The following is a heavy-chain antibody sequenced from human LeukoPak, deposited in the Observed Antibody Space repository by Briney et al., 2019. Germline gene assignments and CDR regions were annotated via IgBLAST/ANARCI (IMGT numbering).Heavy chain of an antibody. D-gene: IGHD3-3*01. J-gene: IGHJ4*02. CDR2: INHSGST. CDR3: ARGGIVLRFLEWLPYSPHYFDY. Sequence: PSETLSLTCAVYGGSFSGYYWSWIRQPPGKGLEWIGEINHSGSTNYNPSLKSRVTISVDTSKNQFSLKLSSVTAADTAVYYCARGGIVLRFLEWLPYSPHYFDYWGQGTLVTVSS. V-gene: IGHV4-34*01. CDR1: GGSFSGYY.